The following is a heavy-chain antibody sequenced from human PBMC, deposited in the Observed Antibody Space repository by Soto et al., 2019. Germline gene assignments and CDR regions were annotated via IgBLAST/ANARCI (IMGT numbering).Heavy chain of an antibody. V-gene: IGHV3-23*01. CDR3: AKDLIPAAMRYYYYYMDV. D-gene: IGHD2-2*01. CDR2: ISGSGGST. J-gene: IGHJ6*03. CDR1: GFTFSSYA. Sequence: GGSLRLSCAASGFTFSSYAMSWVRQAPGKGLEWVSAISGSGGSTYYADSVKGRFTISRDNSKNTLYLQMNSLRAEDTAVYYCAKDLIPAAMRYYYYYMDVWGKGTTVTVSS.